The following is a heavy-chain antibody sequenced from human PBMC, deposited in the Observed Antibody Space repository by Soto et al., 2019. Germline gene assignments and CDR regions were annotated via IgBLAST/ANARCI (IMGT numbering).Heavy chain of an antibody. Sequence: PSETLSLTCTVSGGSISSYYWSWIRQPPGKGLEWIGYIYYSGSTKYNPSLKSRVTISVDTSKNQFSLNLTSVTAADTAVYYCARLGGYYQAFDQWGQGSLVTV. J-gene: IGHJ4*02. CDR3: ARLGGYYQAFDQ. D-gene: IGHD3-22*01. CDR1: GGSISSYY. V-gene: IGHV4-59*08. CDR2: IYYSGST.